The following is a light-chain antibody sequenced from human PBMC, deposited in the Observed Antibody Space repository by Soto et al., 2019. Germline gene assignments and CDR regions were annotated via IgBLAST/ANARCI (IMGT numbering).Light chain of an antibody. CDR2: EVS. V-gene: IGLV2-14*01. J-gene: IGLJ1*01. Sequence: QPAPTPPASLSGAPGQSVTLSCPGNNRDVGGYNYVSWYQQHPGKAPKLMIYEVSNRPSWVSNRFSGSKSGNTASLTISGLQAEDEADYYCSSYTSSSTLYVFGTGTKVTVL. CDR1: NRDVGGYNY. CDR3: SSYTSSSTLYV.